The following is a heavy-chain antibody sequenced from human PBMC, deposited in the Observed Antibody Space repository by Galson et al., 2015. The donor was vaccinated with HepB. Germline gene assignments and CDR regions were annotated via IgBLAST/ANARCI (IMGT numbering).Heavy chain of an antibody. V-gene: IGHV1-8*01. CDR1: GYTFTSYD. J-gene: IGHJ6*03. CDR3: AGQSGYSEGYYYYYMDV. CDR2: MNPNSGNT. D-gene: IGHD3-3*01. Sequence: SVKVSCKASGYTFTSYDINWVRQATGQGLEWMGWMNPNSGNTGYAQKFQGRVTMTRNTSISTAYMELSSLRSEDTAVYYCAGQSGYSEGYYYYYMDVWGKGTTVTVSS.